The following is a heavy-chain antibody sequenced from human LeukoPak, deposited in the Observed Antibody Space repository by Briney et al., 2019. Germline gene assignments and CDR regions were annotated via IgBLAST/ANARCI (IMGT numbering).Heavy chain of an antibody. V-gene: IGHV4-34*01. Sequence: SETLSLTCAVYGGSFSGYYWGWICQPPGKGLEWIGEINHSGSTNYNPSLKSRVAISVDTSKNQFSLKLSSVTAADTAVYYCARGPCGGDCYLDYWGQGTLVTVSS. D-gene: IGHD2-21*02. J-gene: IGHJ4*02. CDR2: INHSGST. CDR3: ARGPCGGDCYLDY. CDR1: GGSFSGYY.